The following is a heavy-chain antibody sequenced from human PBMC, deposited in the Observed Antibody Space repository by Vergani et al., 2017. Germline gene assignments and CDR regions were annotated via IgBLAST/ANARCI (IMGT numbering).Heavy chain of an antibody. CDR1: GFTFSSYG. CDR3: ARDIHRADYYYYYMDV. Sequence: QVQLVESGGGVVQPGRSLRLSCAASGFTFSSYGMHWVRQAPGKGLEWVAVIWYDGSNKYYADSVKGRFTISRDNSKNTLYLQMNSLRAEDTAVYYCARDIHRADYYYYYMDVWGKGTTVTVSS. V-gene: IGHV3-33*01. J-gene: IGHJ6*03. D-gene: IGHD2-2*02. CDR2: IWYDGSNK.